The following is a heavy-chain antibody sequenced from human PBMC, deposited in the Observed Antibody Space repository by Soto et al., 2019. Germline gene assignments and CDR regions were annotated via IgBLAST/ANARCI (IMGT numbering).Heavy chain of an antibody. CDR3: AGRSGSSDY. CDR1: GLTFSNYT. Sequence: GGSLRLSCAASGLTFSNYTMHWVRQAPGKGLEWVALSSYDEIDKYFADAVKGRFTISRDNSKNTLYLQMDSLRAEDTAVYYCAGRSGSSDYWGRGTLVTVSS. J-gene: IGHJ4*02. V-gene: IGHV3-30*04. CDR2: SSYDEIDK. D-gene: IGHD3-10*01.